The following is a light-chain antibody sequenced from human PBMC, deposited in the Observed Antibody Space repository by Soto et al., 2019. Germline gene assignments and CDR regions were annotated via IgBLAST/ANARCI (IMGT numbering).Light chain of an antibody. J-gene: IGLJ2*01. CDR1: SSNIGAGYD. CDR3: QSYDSSLSALI. V-gene: IGLV1-40*01. CDR2: GNS. Sequence: QSVLTQPPSVSGAPGQRVTISCTGSSSNIGAGYDVHWYQQLPGTAPKLLIFGNSNRPSGVRDRFSGSKSGTSASLAITGLQAEDEADYYRQSYDSSLSALIFGGGTKLTVL.